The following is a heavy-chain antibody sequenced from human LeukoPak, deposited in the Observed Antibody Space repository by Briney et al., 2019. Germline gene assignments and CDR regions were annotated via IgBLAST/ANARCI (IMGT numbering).Heavy chain of an antibody. CDR3: ARVTGYMIEDYFDY. D-gene: IGHD3-22*01. V-gene: IGHV4-59*01. CDR1: GGSISSYY. J-gene: IGHJ4*02. CDR2: IYCSGST. Sequence: PSETLSLTCAVSGGSISSYYWSWIRQPPGKGLEWIGYIYCSGSTDYNPSLKSRVNISVDTSKNQFSLKLSSVTAADTAVYYCARVTGYMIEDYFDYWGQGTMVTVSS.